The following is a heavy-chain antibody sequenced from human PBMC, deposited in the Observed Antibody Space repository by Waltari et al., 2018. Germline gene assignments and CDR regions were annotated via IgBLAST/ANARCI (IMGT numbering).Heavy chain of an antibody. CDR3: ARSGGASLYFDS. CDR2: IEWNDND. Sequence: QVTLKESGPALVKPTQTLTLTCSFSGFSMTTSGMRVNWIRQPPGKALEWLARIEWNDNDFFSASLKTRLTISKDTSENQVVLTMTNMDPVDTATYYCARSGGASLYFDSWVQGILVTVSS. D-gene: IGHD1-26*01. V-gene: IGHV2-70*04. J-gene: IGHJ4*02. CDR1: GFSMTTSGMR.